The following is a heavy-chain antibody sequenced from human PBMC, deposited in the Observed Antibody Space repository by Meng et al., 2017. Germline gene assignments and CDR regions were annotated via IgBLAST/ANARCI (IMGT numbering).Heavy chain of an antibody. V-gene: IGHV1-18*01. D-gene: IGHD6-19*01. Sequence: ASVKVSCKASGGTFSSYAISWVRQAPGQGLEWMGWISAYNGNTNYAQKLQGRVTMTTDTSTSTAYMELRSLRSDDTAVYYCARDLFNRQWLGQFDAFDIWGQGTMVTVSS. CDR2: ISAYNGNT. CDR1: GGTFSSYA. CDR3: ARDLFNRQWLGQFDAFDI. J-gene: IGHJ3*02.